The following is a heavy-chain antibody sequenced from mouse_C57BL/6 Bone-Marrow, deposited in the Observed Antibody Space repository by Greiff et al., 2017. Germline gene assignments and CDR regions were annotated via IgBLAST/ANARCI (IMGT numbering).Heavy chain of an antibody. CDR2: IDPEDGET. CDR1: GFNIKDYY. V-gene: IGHV14-2*01. CDR3: ATYYYGSSYVDDFDY. Sequence: VQLQQSGAELVKPGASVKLSCTASGFNIKDYYMPWVKQRTEQGLEWIGRIDPEDGETKYAPKFQGKATITADTSSNTAYLQLSSLTSEDTAVYYCATYYYGSSYVDDFDYWGQGTTLTVSS. J-gene: IGHJ2*01. D-gene: IGHD1-1*01.